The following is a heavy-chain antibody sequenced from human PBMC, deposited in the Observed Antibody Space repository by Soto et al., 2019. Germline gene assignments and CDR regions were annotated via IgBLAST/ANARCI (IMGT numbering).Heavy chain of an antibody. D-gene: IGHD6-13*01. Sequence: PSETLSLTCTVSGGSISSSSYYWGWIRQPPGKGLDWIGSIYYSGSTYYNPSLKSRVTISVDTSKNQFSLKLSSVTAADTAVYYFARLAGYSSSWYLKDYMDVWGKGTTVTVSS. CDR2: IYYSGST. J-gene: IGHJ6*03. V-gene: IGHV4-39*01. CDR1: GGSISSSSYY. CDR3: ARLAGYSSSWYLKDYMDV.